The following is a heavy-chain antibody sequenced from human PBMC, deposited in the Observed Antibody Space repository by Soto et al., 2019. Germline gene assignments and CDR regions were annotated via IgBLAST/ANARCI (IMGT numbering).Heavy chain of an antibody. J-gene: IGHJ4*02. Sequence: XXSLTLYCSACGFSFSRCWLYWLRQAQGKGLEWVGSIKRKTDGGTTDYAAPVKGRFTISRDDSKNTLYLQMNRMKTEDTAVYYCPKDAVEVAAHYQWAQGTLVTVSS. CDR2: IKRKTDGGTT. V-gene: IGHV3-15*01. D-gene: IGHD2-2*01. CDR3: PKDAVEVAAHYQ. CDR1: GFSFSRCW.